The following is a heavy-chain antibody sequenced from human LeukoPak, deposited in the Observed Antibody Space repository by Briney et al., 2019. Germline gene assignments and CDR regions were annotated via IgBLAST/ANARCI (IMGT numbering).Heavy chain of an antibody. CDR1: GFTVSSNY. Sequence: PGGSLRLSCAASGFTVSSNYMSWVRQAPGKGLEWVSVIYSGGSTYYADSVKGRFTISRDNSKNTLYLQMNSLRAEDTAVYYCARDRRYYDSSGYLYYYGMDVWGQGTTVTVSS. J-gene: IGHJ6*02. CDR3: ARDRRYYDSSGYLYYYGMDV. V-gene: IGHV3-66*01. D-gene: IGHD3-22*01. CDR2: IYSGGST.